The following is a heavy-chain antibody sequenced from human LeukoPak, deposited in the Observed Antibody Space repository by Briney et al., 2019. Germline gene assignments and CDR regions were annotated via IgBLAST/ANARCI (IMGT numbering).Heavy chain of an antibody. J-gene: IGHJ4*02. CDR2: ISGSGGST. V-gene: IGHV3-23*01. Sequence: GGSLRLSCAASGFTFSSYAMSWVRQAXXXXXXXVSAISGSGGSTYYADSVKGRFTISRDNSKNTLYLQMNSLRAEDTAVYYCAKVRRTSGYFDYWGQGTLVTVSS. CDR1: GFTFSSYA. D-gene: IGHD2-15*01. CDR3: AKVRRTSGYFDY.